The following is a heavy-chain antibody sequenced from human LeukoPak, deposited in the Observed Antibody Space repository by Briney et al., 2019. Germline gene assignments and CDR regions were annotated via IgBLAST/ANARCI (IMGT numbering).Heavy chain of an antibody. Sequence: ASVKVSCKASGYTFTSYDINWVRQAPGQGLEWMGWMNPNSGNTGYAQKFQGRVTITRNTSISTAYMELSSLRSEDTAVYYCARSDGYNHPFDYWGQGTLVTVSS. J-gene: IGHJ4*02. CDR3: ARSDGYNHPFDY. CDR2: MNPNSGNT. V-gene: IGHV1-8*03. CDR1: GYTFTSYD. D-gene: IGHD5-24*01.